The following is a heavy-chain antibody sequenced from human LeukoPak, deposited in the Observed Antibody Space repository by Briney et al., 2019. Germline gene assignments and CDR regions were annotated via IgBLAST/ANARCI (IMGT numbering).Heavy chain of an antibody. D-gene: IGHD3-9*01. J-gene: IGHJ4*02. V-gene: IGHV3-11*01. CDR1: GFTFSDYY. CDR3: ARDGGLRYFDLVIPAGHFDY. Sequence: PGGSLRLSCAASGFTFSDYYMSWIRQAPGKGLEWVSYISSSGSTIYYADSVKGRFTISRDNAKNSLYLQMNSLRAEDTAVYYCARDGGLRYFDLVIPAGHFDYWGQGTLVTVSS. CDR2: ISSSGSTI.